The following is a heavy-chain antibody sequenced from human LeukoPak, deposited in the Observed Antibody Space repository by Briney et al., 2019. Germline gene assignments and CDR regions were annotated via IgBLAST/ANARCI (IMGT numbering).Heavy chain of an antibody. D-gene: IGHD5-18*01. CDR3: ARDTAPSY. J-gene: IGHJ4*02. CDR1: GFTFSSYE. V-gene: IGHV3-74*01. CDR2: IDSDGRST. Sequence: PGGSLRLSCAASGFTFSSYEMNWVRQAPGKGLVWVSGIDSDGRSTSYADSVKGRLTISRDPAKNTLFLQMNSLRAEDTAVYYCARDTAPSYWGQGTLVTVSS.